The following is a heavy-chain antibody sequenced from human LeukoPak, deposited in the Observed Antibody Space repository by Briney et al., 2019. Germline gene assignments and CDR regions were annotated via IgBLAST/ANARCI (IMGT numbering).Heavy chain of an antibody. V-gene: IGHV1-2*02. D-gene: IGHD6-13*01. J-gene: IGHJ4*02. Sequence: ASVKVSCKASGYTFTGYNMQWLRQAPGQGLEWMGWINPNSGGTNYAQKFQGRVTMTGDTSISTAYMELNRLRSDDTAVYYCARDAGYSSSYFDYWGQGTLVTVSS. CDR2: INPNSGGT. CDR3: ARDAGYSSSYFDY. CDR1: GYTFTGYN.